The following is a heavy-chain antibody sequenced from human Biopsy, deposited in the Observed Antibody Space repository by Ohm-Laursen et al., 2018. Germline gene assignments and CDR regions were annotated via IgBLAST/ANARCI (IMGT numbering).Heavy chain of an antibody. CDR3: ARATSTAGTGYFDY. J-gene: IGHJ4*02. Sequence: SLRLSCAASGFTLSSYSMNWVRQTPGKGLEWVAKIQRDGSEKYYVDSVTGRFTISRDNAKNSMYLQMNSPRAEDTALYYCARATSTAGTGYFDYWGQGILVTVSS. CDR2: IQRDGSEK. V-gene: IGHV3-7*01. D-gene: IGHD6-13*01. CDR1: GFTLSSYS.